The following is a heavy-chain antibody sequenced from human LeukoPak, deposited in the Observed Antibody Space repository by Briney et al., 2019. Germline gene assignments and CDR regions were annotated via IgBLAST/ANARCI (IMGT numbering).Heavy chain of an antibody. CDR3: TTRLGYCSGGSCFDY. CDR1: EFYW. D-gene: IGHD2-15*01. Sequence: PGGSLRLSCAASEFYWMHWVRQAPGKGLEWVGRIKSKTDGGTTDYAAPVKGRFTISRDDSKNTLYLQMNSLKTEDTAVYYCTTRLGYCSGGSCFDYWGQGTLVTVSS. J-gene: IGHJ4*02. CDR2: IKSKTDGGTT. V-gene: IGHV3-15*01.